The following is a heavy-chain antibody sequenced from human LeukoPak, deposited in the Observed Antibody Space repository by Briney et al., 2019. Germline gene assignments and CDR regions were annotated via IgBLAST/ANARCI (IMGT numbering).Heavy chain of an antibody. D-gene: IGHD6-13*01. CDR2: MNPNSGNT. J-gene: IGHJ3*02. CDR1: GYTFSSYD. Sequence: ASVKVSCKASGYTFSSYDINWVRQATGQGLEWLGWMNPNSGNTGYAQKFQGRVTMARTTPTSTAYMELRNLRSEDTAVYYCARRMDSSSWYVAFDIWGQGTMVTVSS. CDR3: ARRMDSSSWYVAFDI. V-gene: IGHV1-8*01.